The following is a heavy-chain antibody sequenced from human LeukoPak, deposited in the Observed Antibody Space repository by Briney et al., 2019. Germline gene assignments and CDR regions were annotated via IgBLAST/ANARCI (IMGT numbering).Heavy chain of an antibody. V-gene: IGHV4-59*01. J-gene: IGHJ4*02. Sequence: SETLSLTCTVSGGSISSYYWSWIRQPPGKGLEWIGYIYYRGSIKYNPSLKSRGTISVDTSKNQLSLKLSSVTAADTAVYYCARGVRNDRADNWGQGILVTVSS. CDR2: IYYRGSI. CDR3: ARGVRNDRADN. CDR1: GGSISSYY. D-gene: IGHD1-1*01.